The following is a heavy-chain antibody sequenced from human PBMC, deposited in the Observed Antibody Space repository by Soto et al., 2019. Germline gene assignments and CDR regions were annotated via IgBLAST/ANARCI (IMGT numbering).Heavy chain of an antibody. J-gene: IGHJ4*02. V-gene: IGHV3-23*01. CDR1: GFTFSSYA. CDR2: ISGSGGST. D-gene: IGHD3-10*01. CDR3: AKDSRFITMVRGPLDFDY. Sequence: GGSLRLSCAASGFTFSSYAMSWVRQAPGKGLEWVSAISGSGGSTYYADSVKGRFTISRDNSKNTLYLQMNSLRAEDTAVYYCAKDSRFITMVRGPLDFDYWGQGTLVTVSS.